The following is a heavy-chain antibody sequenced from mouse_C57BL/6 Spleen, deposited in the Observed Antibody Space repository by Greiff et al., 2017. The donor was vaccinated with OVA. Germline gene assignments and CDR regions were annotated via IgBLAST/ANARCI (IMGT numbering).Heavy chain of an antibody. CDR2: IDPEDGET. Sequence: EVKLMESGAELVKPGASVKLSCTASGFNIKDYYMHWVKQRTEQGLEWIGRIDPEDGETKYDPKFQGKATITAYTSSNTAYLQLSSLTSEDTAVYYCARKVDWYFDVWGTVTTVTVSS. V-gene: IGHV14-2*01. J-gene: IGHJ1*03. CDR3: ARKVDWYFDV. CDR1: GFNIKDYY.